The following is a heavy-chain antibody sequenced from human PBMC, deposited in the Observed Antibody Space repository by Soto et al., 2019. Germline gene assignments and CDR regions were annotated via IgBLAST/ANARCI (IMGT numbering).Heavy chain of an antibody. CDR2: IFYSGST. Sequence: SHNRTVFDGSITNFSGCCIMKKTGRGLEWIGHIFYSGSTNYNPALKSRVTISVDTSKSQFSLKLSSVTAADTAVYYCAKDSGYNYGYFRWFDPWGQGTLVTVSS. CDR1: DGSITNFS. J-gene: IGHJ5*02. CDR3: AKDSGYNYGYFRWFDP. D-gene: IGHD5-18*01. V-gene: IGHV4-59*01.